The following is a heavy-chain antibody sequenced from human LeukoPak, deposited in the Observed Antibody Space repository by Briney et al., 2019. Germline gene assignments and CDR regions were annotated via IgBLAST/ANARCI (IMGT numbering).Heavy chain of an antibody. CDR1: GGSISSGGYY. CDR3: ARGSSGYYFDY. J-gene: IGHJ4*02. D-gene: IGHD3-10*01. V-gene: IGHV4-31*03. CDR2: IYYSGST. Sequence: PSQTLSLTCTVSGGSISSGGYYWSWIRQHPGKGLEWIGYIYYSGSTYYNPSLKSRVTISVDTPKNQFSLKLSSVTAADTAVYYCARGSSGYYFDYWGQGTLVTVSS.